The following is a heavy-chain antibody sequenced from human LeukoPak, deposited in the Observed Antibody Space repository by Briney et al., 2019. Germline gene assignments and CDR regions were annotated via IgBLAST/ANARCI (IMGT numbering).Heavy chain of an antibody. D-gene: IGHD2-2*02. Sequence: ASVKVSCKASGGTFTSYGISCVRQAPGQGLEWMGGIIAIFGTTNYAQKFQGRVTITMDESTSTAYMELSSLRSEDTAVYYCARRAVVPATIELWGQGTLVAVSS. V-gene: IGHV1-69*05. CDR1: GGTFTSYG. CDR3: ARRAVVPATIEL. CDR2: IIAIFGTT. J-gene: IGHJ4*02.